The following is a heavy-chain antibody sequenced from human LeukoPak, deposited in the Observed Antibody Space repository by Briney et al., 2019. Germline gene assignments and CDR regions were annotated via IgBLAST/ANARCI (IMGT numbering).Heavy chain of an antibody. Sequence: ASVKVSCKSSGYTFTAYYMHWVRQAPGQGLEWMGWISAYNGNTNYAQKLQGRVTMTTDTSTSTAYMELRSLRSDDTAVYYCARDDYGDYIDYWGQGTLVTVSS. V-gene: IGHV1-18*04. CDR2: ISAYNGNT. CDR1: GYTFTAYY. D-gene: IGHD4-17*01. CDR3: ARDDYGDYIDY. J-gene: IGHJ4*02.